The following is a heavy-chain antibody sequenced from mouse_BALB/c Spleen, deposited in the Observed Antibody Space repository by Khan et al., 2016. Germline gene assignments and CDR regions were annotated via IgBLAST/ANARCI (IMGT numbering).Heavy chain of an antibody. Sequence: QIQLVQSGPELKKPGETVKISCKASGYTFTDYSMHWVKQAPGKGLKWMGWINTETGEPTYADDFKGRFAFSLETSASTAYLQINNLKNEDTATXFCARDDGYPAWFAYWGQGTLVTVSA. CDR2: INTETGEP. J-gene: IGHJ3*01. V-gene: IGHV9-2-1*01. D-gene: IGHD2-3*01. CDR1: GYTFTDYS. CDR3: ARDDGYPAWFAY.